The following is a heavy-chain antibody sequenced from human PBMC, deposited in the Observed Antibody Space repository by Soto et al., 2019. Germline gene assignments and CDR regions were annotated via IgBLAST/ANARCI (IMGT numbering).Heavy chain of an antibody. CDR2: IIPILGIA. V-gene: IGHV1-69*02. D-gene: IGHD3-10*01. Sequence: QVQLVQSGAEVKKPGSSVKVSCKASGGTFSSYTISWVRQAPGQGHEWMGRIIPILGIANYAQKFQGRVTITADKSTSTAYMELSSLRSEDTAVYYCALSMVRGVMGYYYGMDVWGQGNTVTVSS. CDR3: ALSMVRGVMGYYYGMDV. CDR1: GGTFSSYT. J-gene: IGHJ6*02.